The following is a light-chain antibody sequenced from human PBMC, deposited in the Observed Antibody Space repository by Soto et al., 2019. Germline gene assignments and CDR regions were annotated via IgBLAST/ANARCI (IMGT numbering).Light chain of an antibody. J-gene: IGLJ2*01. Sequence: QSALTQPPSASGSPGQSVTISCTGTSSDVGGYNYVSWYQQHPGKAPKLMIYEVSKRPSGVPDRFSGSRSGNTASLTVSGLQVEDEADYYCSSFEASNNLLFGGGTKVTVL. V-gene: IGLV2-8*01. CDR3: SSFEASNNLL. CDR2: EVS. CDR1: SSDVGGYNY.